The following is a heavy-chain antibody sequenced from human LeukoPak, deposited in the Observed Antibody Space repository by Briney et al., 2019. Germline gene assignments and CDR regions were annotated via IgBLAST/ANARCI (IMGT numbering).Heavy chain of an antibody. V-gene: IGHV4-30-4*01. J-gene: IGHJ4*02. CDR3: ATFSEGYCSGGSCYSEDY. Sequence: SQTLSLTCTVSGGSISSGDYYWSWIRQPPGKGLEWIGYIYYSGSTYYNPSLKSRVTISVDTSKNQFSLKLSSVTAADTAVYYCATFSEGYCSGGSCYSEDYWGQGTLVTVSS. D-gene: IGHD2-15*01. CDR2: IYYSGST. CDR1: GGSISSGDYY.